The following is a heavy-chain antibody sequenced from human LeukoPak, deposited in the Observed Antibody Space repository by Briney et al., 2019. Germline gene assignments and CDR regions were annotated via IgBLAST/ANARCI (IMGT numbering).Heavy chain of an antibody. CDR3: AKSPTTVTYYYYYGMDV. D-gene: IGHD4-17*01. Sequence: GGSLRLSCAASGVTFSSYAMSWVRQAPGKGLEWVSAISGSGGSTYYADSVKGRFTISRDNSKNTLYLQMNSLRAEDTAVYYCAKSPTTVTYYYYYGMDVWGQGTTVTVSS. J-gene: IGHJ6*02. V-gene: IGHV3-23*01. CDR2: ISGSGGST. CDR1: GVTFSSYA.